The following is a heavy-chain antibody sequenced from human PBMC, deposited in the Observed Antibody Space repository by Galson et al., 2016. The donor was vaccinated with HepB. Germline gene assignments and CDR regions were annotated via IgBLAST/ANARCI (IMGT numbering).Heavy chain of an antibody. J-gene: IGHJ4*02. CDR3: AKDPTGGVVRDYYYFDN. Sequence: SLRLSCAASGFTFSSYAMSWVRQAPGKGLEWVSTLNTSGATTYYADSVKGRFTISRDNSKNTLYLQMSSLSAEDTAVYYCAKDPTGGVVRDYYYFDNWGQGTLVTVSS. CDR1: GFTFSSYA. CDR2: LNTSGATT. D-gene: IGHD3-10*01. V-gene: IGHV3-23*01.